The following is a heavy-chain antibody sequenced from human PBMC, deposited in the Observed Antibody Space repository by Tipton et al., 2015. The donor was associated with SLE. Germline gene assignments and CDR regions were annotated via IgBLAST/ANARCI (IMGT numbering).Heavy chain of an antibody. Sequence: AVSGFLVTYNYMSWVRQAPGKGLEWVSVIYGCGTTYYADSVQGRFTISRDNLKNTLYLQMNTLRAEDTAVYYCVRDKGPKYAFDIWGQGTIVTVSP. CDR1: GFLVTYNY. V-gene: IGHV3-53*05. J-gene: IGHJ3*02. CDR2: IYGCGTT. CDR3: VRDKGPKYAFDI.